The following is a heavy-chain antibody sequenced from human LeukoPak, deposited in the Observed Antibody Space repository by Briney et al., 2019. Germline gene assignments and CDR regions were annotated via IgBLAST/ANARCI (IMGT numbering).Heavy chain of an antibody. J-gene: IGHJ4*02. V-gene: IGHV3-48*04. CDR2: ISSSGSTI. CDR3: ARDEVPYSFDGSGFLAQGY. CDR1: GFTFSSYA. Sequence: GGSLRLSCAASGFTFSSYAMSWVRQAPGKGLEWVSYISSSGSTIYYADSVKGRFTISRDNAKNSLYLQMNSLRAEDTAVYYCARDEVPYSFDGSGFLAQGYWGQGTLVTVSS. D-gene: IGHD3-22*01.